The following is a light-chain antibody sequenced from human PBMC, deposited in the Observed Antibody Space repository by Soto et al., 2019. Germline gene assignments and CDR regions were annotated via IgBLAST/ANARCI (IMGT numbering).Light chain of an antibody. CDR2: GSD. V-gene: IGLV1-44*01. Sequence: QAVVTQPPSASGTPGQRVTISCSGSSSNIESNTVNWYQQIPGTAPKLVIHGSDQRPSGVPDRFSGSKSGTSASLAISGLQSEDEADYYCAAWDDSLNGWVFGGGTKLTVL. CDR3: AAWDDSLNGWV. CDR1: SSNIESNT. J-gene: IGLJ3*02.